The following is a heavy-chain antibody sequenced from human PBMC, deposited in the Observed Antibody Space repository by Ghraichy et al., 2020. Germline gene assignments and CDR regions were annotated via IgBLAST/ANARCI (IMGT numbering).Heavy chain of an antibody. D-gene: IGHD5-18*01. V-gene: IGHV3-23*01. CDR2: ISGSGVTT. J-gene: IGHJ4*02. Sequence: GGSLRLSCAASGFTFSTHGMSWVRQAPGKGLEWVAGISGSGVTTYYADSVKGRFTISRDNSKNTLDLQMNSLRAEDTAAYYCAKVAVGYALQPLVFWGQGTLVTVSS. CDR1: GFTFSTHG. CDR3: AKVAVGYALQPLVF.